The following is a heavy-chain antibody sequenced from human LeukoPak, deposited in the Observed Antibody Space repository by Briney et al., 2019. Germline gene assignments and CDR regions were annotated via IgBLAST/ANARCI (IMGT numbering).Heavy chain of an antibody. CDR3: ARLWLESNFADYFDD. J-gene: IGHJ4*02. D-gene: IGHD6-19*01. CDR1: GYSISSGYY. CDR2: IYHSGSA. V-gene: IGHV4-38-2*02. Sequence: SETLSLTCSVSGYSISSGYYWGWIRQAPGKGLEWIGNIYHSGSANYNPSLKSRVTISVDTSKSQFSLKLSSVTAADTAVYYCARLWLESNFADYFDDWGQGTLLTVSS.